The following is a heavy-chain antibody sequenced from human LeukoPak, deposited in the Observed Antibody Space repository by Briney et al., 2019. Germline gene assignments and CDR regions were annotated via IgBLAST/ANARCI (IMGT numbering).Heavy chain of an antibody. CDR3: AREGSGYDSPYYYYYMDV. V-gene: IGHV4-59*01. CDR1: GGSISSSY. Sequence: SETLSLTCTVSGGSISSSYWSWIRQPPGKGLEYIGYISYSGSTNYNSSLKSRVTISVDTSKNQFSLELSSVTAADTAVYYCAREGSGYDSPYYYYYMDVWGKGTTVTVSS. J-gene: IGHJ6*03. CDR2: ISYSGST. D-gene: IGHD5-12*01.